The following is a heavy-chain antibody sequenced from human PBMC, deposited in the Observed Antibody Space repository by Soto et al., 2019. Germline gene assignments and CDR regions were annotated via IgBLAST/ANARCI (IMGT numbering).Heavy chain of an antibody. CDR1: GFTFSSYG. CDR3: AKDQTPYDFWSGYRYGPFDY. CDR2: ISYDGSNK. Sequence: GGSLRLSCAACGFTFSSYGMHWVRQAPGKGLEWVAVISYDGSNKYYADSVKGRFTISRDNSKNTLYLQMNSLRAEDTAVYYCAKDQTPYDFWSGYRYGPFDYWGQGTLVTVSS. J-gene: IGHJ4*02. D-gene: IGHD3-3*01. V-gene: IGHV3-30*18.